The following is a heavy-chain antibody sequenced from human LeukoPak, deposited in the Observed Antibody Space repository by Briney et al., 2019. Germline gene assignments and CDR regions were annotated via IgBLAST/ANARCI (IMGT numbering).Heavy chain of an antibody. V-gene: IGHV3-66*01. D-gene: IGHD3-9*01. Sequence: GGSLRLSCAASGFIVSSNYMSWVRQAPGKGLEWVSVIYSGGSTYYADSVKGRFTISRDNSKNTLYLQMNSLRAEDTAVYYCARDEYYDILTGYHYGMDVWGQGTTVTVSS. J-gene: IGHJ6*02. CDR2: IYSGGST. CDR3: ARDEYYDILTGYHYGMDV. CDR1: GFIVSSNY.